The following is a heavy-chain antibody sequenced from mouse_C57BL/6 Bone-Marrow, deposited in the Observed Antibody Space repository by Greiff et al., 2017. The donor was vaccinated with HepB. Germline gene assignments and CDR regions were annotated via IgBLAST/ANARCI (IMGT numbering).Heavy chain of an antibody. D-gene: IGHD2-4*01. V-gene: IGHV5-16*01. CDR2: INYDGSST. CDR3: ARDGGYDYYFDY. CDR1: GFTFSDYY. J-gene: IGHJ2*01. Sequence: EVHLVESEGGLVQPGRSMKLSCTASGFTFSDYYMAWVRQVPEKGLEWVANINYDGSSTYYLDSLKSRFIISRDNAKNILYLQMSSLKSEDTATYYCARDGGYDYYFDYWGQGTTLTVSS.